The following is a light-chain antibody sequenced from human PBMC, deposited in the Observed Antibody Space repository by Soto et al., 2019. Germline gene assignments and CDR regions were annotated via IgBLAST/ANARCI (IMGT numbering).Light chain of an antibody. J-gene: IGKJ2*01. CDR3: QHYGSSPPSYT. CDR2: RAS. Sequence: EIVLTQSPGTLSLSPGERATLSCRASQSVGGSFLAWYQQKPGQAPRLLVSRASTRATGIPDRFSGSGSGTDFTLTISRLEPEDFAVYYCQHYGSSPPSYTFGQGTKLEIK. V-gene: IGKV3-20*01. CDR1: QSVGGSF.